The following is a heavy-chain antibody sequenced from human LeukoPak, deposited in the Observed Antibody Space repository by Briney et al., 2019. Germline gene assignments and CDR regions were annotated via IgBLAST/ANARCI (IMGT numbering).Heavy chain of an antibody. CDR3: ARGGAFGDRTYYFDS. V-gene: IGHV3-33*01. CDR2: IWYDGSNK. Sequence: GGSLRLSRAASRFTFSSYAMNWVRQAPGKGLEWVAVIWYDGSNKYYADSVKGRFTISRDNSKSTVYLQMNSLRAEDTAVYYCARGGAFGDRTYYFDSWGQGILVTVSS. J-gene: IGHJ4*02. D-gene: IGHD4-17*01. CDR1: RFTFSSYA.